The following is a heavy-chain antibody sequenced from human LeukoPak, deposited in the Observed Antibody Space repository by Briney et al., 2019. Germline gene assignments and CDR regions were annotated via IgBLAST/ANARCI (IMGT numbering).Heavy chain of an antibody. V-gene: IGHV3-66*04. CDR3: ARHYYGSGSADFDY. J-gene: IGHJ4*02. CDR1: GFIVSSNY. Sequence: GGSLRLSCAASGFIVSSNYMSWVRQAPGKGLEWVSVIYSGGSTYYADSVKGRFTISRDNSKNTLHLQMNSLRAEDTAVYYCARHYYGSGSADFDYWGQGTLVTVSS. CDR2: IYSGGST. D-gene: IGHD3-10*01.